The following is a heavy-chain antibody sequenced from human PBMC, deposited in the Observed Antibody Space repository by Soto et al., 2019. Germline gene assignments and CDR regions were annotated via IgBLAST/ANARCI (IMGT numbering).Heavy chain of an antibody. CDR1: GGSISSYY. CDR2: IYYSGST. CDR3: ARDGYDFSSDWFDP. Sequence: SETLSLTCTVSGGSISSYYWSWIRQPPGKGLEWIGYIYYSGSTNYNPSLKSRVTISVDTSKNQFSLKLSSVTAADTAVYYCARDGYDFSSDWFDPWGQGTLVTVSS. D-gene: IGHD3-3*01. J-gene: IGHJ5*02. V-gene: IGHV4-59*01.